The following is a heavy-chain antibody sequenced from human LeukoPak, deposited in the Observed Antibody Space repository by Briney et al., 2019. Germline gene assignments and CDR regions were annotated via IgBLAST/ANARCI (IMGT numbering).Heavy chain of an antibody. CDR3: ARHYNSGTYPLDH. D-gene: IGHD3-10*01. CDR1: GGSISSGGYY. V-gene: IGHV4-31*03. J-gene: IGHJ4*02. CDR2: IYCSGST. Sequence: SETLSLTCTVSGGSISSGGYYWSWIRQHPGKGLEWIGYIYCSGSTYYNPSLKSRVTISVDTSKNQFSLKLSSVTAADTAVYYCARHYNSGTYPLDHWGQGTLVTVSS.